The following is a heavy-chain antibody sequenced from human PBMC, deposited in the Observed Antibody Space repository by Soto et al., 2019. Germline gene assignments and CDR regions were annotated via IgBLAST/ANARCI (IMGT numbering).Heavy chain of an antibody. J-gene: IGHJ6*02. CDR3: ARVDQLQPSHGLDA. CDR2: IDPSDSYI. D-gene: IGHD2-2*01. CDR1: W. V-gene: IGHV5-10-1*04. Sequence: WGGSVNHKPGKGLEWMGRIDPSDSYIDYSPSFQGQVTIAVDKSTTTAYLQWSSVKASDTAIYYCARVDQLQPSHGLDAWGQGTPVTVSS.